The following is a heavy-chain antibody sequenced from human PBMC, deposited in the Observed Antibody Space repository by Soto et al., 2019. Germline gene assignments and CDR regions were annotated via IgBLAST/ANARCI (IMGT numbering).Heavy chain of an antibody. J-gene: IGHJ5*02. V-gene: IGHV3-23*01. Sequence: EVRLLESGGGLAQPGGSRRLSCAASGFTFSSSAMNWVRQAPGKGLEWVSSIRVGGGDTFYADSVRGRFTVSSDISRNTPHLQMNSLRAEDTAIYYCAKCSVGTVRTSGWCNWFDPWGQGTLVTVSS. D-gene: IGHD6-19*01. CDR1: GFTFSSSA. CDR2: IRVGGGDT. CDR3: AKCSVGTVRTSGWCNWFDP.